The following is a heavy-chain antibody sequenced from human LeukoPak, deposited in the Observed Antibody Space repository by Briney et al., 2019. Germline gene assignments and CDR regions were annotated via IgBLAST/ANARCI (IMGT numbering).Heavy chain of an antibody. J-gene: IGHJ6*02. CDR3: ARERGPYGDRKRYGMDV. CDR2: IIPIFGIA. Sequence: SVKVSCKASGGTFSSYAISWVRQAPGQGLEWMGRIIPIFGIANYAQKFQGRVTITADKSTSTAYMELSSLRSEDTAVYYCARERGPYGDRKRYGMDVWGQGTTVTVSS. V-gene: IGHV1-69*04. CDR1: GGTFSSYA. D-gene: IGHD4-17*01.